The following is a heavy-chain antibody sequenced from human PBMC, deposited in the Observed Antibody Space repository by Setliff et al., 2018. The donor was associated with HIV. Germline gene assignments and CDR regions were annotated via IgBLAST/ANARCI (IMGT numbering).Heavy chain of an antibody. Sequence: SLRLSCAASGFIFSNYAMQWVRQAPGKGLEWVAAITSDGSNEYYADSGKGRFTISRDNSKNTLYVQMNSLRVEDTAVYYSARDQLAMVRRNGMDVWGQGTTVTVSS. J-gene: IGHJ6*02. CDR3: ARDQLAMVRRNGMDV. CDR1: GFIFSNYA. D-gene: IGHD3-10*01. V-gene: IGHV3-30*04. CDR2: ITSDGSNE.